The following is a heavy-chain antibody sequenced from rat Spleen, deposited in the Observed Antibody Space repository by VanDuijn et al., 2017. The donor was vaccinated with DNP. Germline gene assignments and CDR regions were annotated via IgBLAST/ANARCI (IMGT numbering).Heavy chain of an antibody. Sequence: EVQLVESGGGLVQPGRSLKLSCAASGFTFSDYNMAWVRQAPKKGLEWVATISYDGSSTYYRDSVKGRFTISRDNAKSTLYLQMDSLRSEDTATYYCASATGSSGDYWGQGVMVTVSS. J-gene: IGHJ2*01. CDR2: ISYDGSST. CDR1: GFTFSDYN. D-gene: IGHD5-1*01. V-gene: IGHV5-7*01. CDR3: ASATGSSGDY.